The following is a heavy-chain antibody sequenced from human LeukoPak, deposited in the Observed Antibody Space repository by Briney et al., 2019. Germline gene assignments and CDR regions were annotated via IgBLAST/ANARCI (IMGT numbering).Heavy chain of an antibody. V-gene: IGHV4-31*03. CDR2: IYYSGST. D-gene: IGHD4-23*01. CDR1: GGSISSGGSS. Sequence: SQTLSLTCTVSGGSISSGGSSGSGSRQHPGRGLGGIGYIYYSGSTYYNPSLKSRVSISVDTSKNQFSLKLSSVTAADTAVYYCARGVAYYGGNYFQHWGQGTLVTVSS. J-gene: IGHJ1*01. CDR3: ARGVAYYGGNYFQH.